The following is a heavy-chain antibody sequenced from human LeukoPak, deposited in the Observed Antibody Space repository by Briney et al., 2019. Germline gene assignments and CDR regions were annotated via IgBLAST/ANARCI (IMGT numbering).Heavy chain of an antibody. CDR3: ARGWGTFDY. J-gene: IGHJ4*02. V-gene: IGHV4-59*01. D-gene: IGHD7-27*01. CDR2: IFYSGIT. Sequence: SETLSLTCTVSGDSITSYFWSWIRQPPGEGLEWVGYIFYSGITNYNPSLKSRVSISVDTSKNQFSLKLSSVTAADTAVYYCARGWGTFDYWGQGTLVTVSS. CDR1: GDSITSYF.